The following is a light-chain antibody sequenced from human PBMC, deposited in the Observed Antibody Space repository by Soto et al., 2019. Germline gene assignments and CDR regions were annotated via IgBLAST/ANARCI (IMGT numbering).Light chain of an antibody. J-gene: IGLJ1*01. CDR1: SSDIGAYDH. CDR2: SVS. CDR3: QSYDSSLSGSEV. V-gene: IGLV2-14*03. Sequence: QSVLTQPASVSGAPGQSITMSCSGTSSDIGAYDHVAWFQQFPGKTPKLMIYSVSNRPSGVTDRFSGSKYGASASLAITGLQADDEADYYCQSYDSSLSGSEVFGTGTKVTVL.